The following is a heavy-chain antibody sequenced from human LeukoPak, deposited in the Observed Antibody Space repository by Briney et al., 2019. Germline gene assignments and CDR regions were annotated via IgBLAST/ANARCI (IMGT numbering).Heavy chain of an antibody. J-gene: IGHJ3*02. CDR3: ARHGSAQDAFDI. CDR1: GFTFSSYS. V-gene: IGHV3-21*01. D-gene: IGHD2-2*03. CDR2: VSSSSSYI. Sequence: GGSLRLSCAASGFTFSSYSMNWVRQAPGKGLEWVSSVSSSSSYIYYADSVKGRFTISRDNAKNSLYLQMNSLRAEDTAVYYCARHGSAQDAFDIWGQGTMVTVSS.